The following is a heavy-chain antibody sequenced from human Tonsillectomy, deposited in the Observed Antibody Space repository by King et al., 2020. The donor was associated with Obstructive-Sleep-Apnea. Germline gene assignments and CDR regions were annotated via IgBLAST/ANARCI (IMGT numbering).Heavy chain of an antibody. J-gene: IGHJ2*01. V-gene: IGHV3-30-3*01. D-gene: IGHD6-13*01. CDR2: ISYDGSNK. Sequence: QLVESGGGVVQPGRSLRLSCAASGFTFSSYAMHWVRQAPGKGLEWVAVISYDGSNKYYADSVKGRFTISRDNSKNTLYLQMNSLRAEDTAVYYCARDRMQDSSSWYRFWYFDLWGRGTLVTVSS. CDR1: GFTFSSYA. CDR3: ARDRMQDSSSWYRFWYFDL.